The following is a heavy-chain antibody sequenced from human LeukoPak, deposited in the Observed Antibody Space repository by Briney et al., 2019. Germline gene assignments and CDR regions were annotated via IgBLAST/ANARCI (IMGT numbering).Heavy chain of an antibody. CDR3: ARVVTATYYYYGMDV. J-gene: IGHJ6*02. D-gene: IGHD2-21*02. V-gene: IGHV1-2*02. CDR1: GYTFTGYY. CDR2: INPNSGGT. Sequence: ASVKVSCKASGYTFTGYYMHWVRQPPGQGLEWMGWINPNSGGTNYAQKFQGRVTMTRDTSISTAYMELSRLRSDDTAVYYCARVVTATYYYYGMDVWGQGTTVTVSS.